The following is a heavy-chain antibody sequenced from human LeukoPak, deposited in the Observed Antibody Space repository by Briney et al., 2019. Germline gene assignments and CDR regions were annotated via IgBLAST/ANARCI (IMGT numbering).Heavy chain of an antibody. CDR1: GFTFSSYW. D-gene: IGHD2-21*02. CDR3: ARDFEGGGDCGGDCYSDAFDI. Sequence: GGSLRLSCAASGFTFSSYWMSWVRQTPGKGLEWVANIKQDGSEKYYVDSVKGRFTISRDNAKNSLYLQMNSLRAEDTAVYYCARDFEGGGDCGGDCYSDAFDIWGQGTMVTVSS. J-gene: IGHJ3*02. V-gene: IGHV3-7*01. CDR2: IKQDGSEK.